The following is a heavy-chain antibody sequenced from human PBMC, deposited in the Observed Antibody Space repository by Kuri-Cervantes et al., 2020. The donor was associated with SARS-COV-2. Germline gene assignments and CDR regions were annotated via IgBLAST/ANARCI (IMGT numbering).Heavy chain of an antibody. V-gene: IGHV4-30-4*08. CDR2: IYYRGNT. CDR3: ARVTRAGAAAFRWDYMDV. CDR1: GDSIGSGDFF. J-gene: IGHJ6*03. Sequence: SCTVSGDSIGSGDFFWGWIRQSPGKGLEWIGYIYYRGNTYYSPSLKSRLTISVDTSKNQFSLKLSSVTAADTAVYYCARVTRAGAAAFRWDYMDVWGKGTTVTVSS. D-gene: IGHD6-13*01.